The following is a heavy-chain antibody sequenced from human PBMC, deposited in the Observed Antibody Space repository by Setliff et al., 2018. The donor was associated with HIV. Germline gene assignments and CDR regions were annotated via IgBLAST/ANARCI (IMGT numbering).Heavy chain of an antibody. CDR1: GGTPSGYG. CDR3: VRDLYDY. J-gene: IGHJ4*02. D-gene: IGHD2-2*02. Sequence: ASVKVSCKTSGGTPSGYGISWVRQAPGQGLEWMGWISADTGNTNFAQKFQGRVTLTTDTSTNTAYMELRSLRADDMAVYFCVRDLYDYWGQGTLVTVSS. CDR2: ISADTGNT. V-gene: IGHV1-18*03.